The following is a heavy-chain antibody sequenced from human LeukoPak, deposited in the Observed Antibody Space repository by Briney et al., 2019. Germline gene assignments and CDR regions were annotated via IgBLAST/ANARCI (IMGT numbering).Heavy chain of an antibody. CDR1: GFTFSSYA. CDR3: ARDHYYDSSGYYSTDYFDY. Sequence: PGGSLRLSCAASGFTFSSYAMPWVRQAPGKGLEWVAVISYDGSNKYYADSVKGRFTISRDNSKNTLYLQMNSLRAEDTAVYYCARDHYYDSSGYYSTDYFDYWGQGTLVTVSS. V-gene: IGHV3-30-3*01. J-gene: IGHJ4*02. CDR2: ISYDGSNK. D-gene: IGHD3-22*01.